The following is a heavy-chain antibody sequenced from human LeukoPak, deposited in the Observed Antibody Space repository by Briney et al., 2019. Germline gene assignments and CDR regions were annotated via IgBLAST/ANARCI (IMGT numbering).Heavy chain of an antibody. CDR2: IIYSGST. D-gene: IGHD5/OR15-5a*01. CDR3: ATAGMSSVEY. CDR1: GFTFSSHS. J-gene: IGHJ4*01. V-gene: IGHV4-59*11. Sequence: PGGSLRLSCVGSGFTFSSHSMNWIRQPPGKGLEWIGYIIYSGSTKYNPSLKSRVTMSADTSKNQLSLKLNSVTAADTAVYYCATAGMSSVEYWGHGTLVTVSS.